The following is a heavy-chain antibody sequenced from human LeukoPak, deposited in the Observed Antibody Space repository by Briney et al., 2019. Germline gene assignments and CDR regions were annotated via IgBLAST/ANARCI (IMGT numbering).Heavy chain of an antibody. D-gene: IGHD6-13*01. V-gene: IGHV3-7*03. CDR3: ARRVYSSSWYGGLDY. CDR2: IKQDGSEQ. J-gene: IGHJ4*02. Sequence: GGSLRLSCAASGFTFSNYWVSWVRQAPGKGLEWVANIKQDGSEQYYVDSLRGRFTITRDNAKNSLDLQMNSLRAEDTAVYYCARRVYSSSWYGGLDYWGQGTLVTVSS. CDR1: GFTFSNYW.